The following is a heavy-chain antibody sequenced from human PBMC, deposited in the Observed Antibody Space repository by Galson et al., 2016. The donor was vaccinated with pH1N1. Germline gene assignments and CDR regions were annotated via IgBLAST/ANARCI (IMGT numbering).Heavy chain of an antibody. J-gene: IGHJ4*02. V-gene: IGHV5-10-1*01. CDR3: ATGPSPDY. CDR2: INPRDSYT. Sequence: QSGAEVKEPGESLTISCKGSASSFTSYWISRVRQMPGKGLEWMGRINPRDSYTDYSPSFQGHVTIPTDESISTAYLKWSTLKASDTAIYYCATGPSPDYWGQGTLVIVSS. CDR1: ASSFTSYW.